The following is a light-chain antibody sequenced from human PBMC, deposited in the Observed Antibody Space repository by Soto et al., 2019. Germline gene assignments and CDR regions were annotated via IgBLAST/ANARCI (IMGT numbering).Light chain of an antibody. J-gene: IGKJ1*01. CDR2: KAS. CDR1: HSISSW. V-gene: IGKV1-5*03. CDR3: QQYTNTNNPWM. Sequence: DIQMTQSPSTLSASVGDRVTITCRASHSISSWLAWYQQKPGKAPKLLIYKASSLESGVPSRFSGSGSGTEFTLTISSLQPDDSATYYCQQYTNTNNPWMFGQGTKVDIK.